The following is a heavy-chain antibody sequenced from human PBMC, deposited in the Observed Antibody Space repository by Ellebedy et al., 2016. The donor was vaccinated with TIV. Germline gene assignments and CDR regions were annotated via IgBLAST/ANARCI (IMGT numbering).Heavy chain of an antibody. D-gene: IGHD4-17*01. CDR2: INHSGST. CDR1: GGSFSDYY. Sequence: SETLSLTCAVYGGSFSDYYWSWIRQPPGKGLEWIGEINHSGSTNYNPSLKSRVTISVDTSKNQFPLKLSSVTAADTAVFYCARRVTTTIRANWYFDLWGRGTLVTVSS. V-gene: IGHV4-34*01. J-gene: IGHJ2*01. CDR3: ARRVTTTIRANWYFDL.